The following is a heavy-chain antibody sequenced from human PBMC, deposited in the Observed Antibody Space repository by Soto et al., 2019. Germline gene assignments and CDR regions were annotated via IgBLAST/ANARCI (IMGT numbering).Heavy chain of an antibody. Sequence: SVKVSCKASGGTFSSYINSRVRQAPGQGLEWMGRIIPILGIANYAQKFQGRVTITADKSTSTAYMELSSLRSEDTAVYYCAVLRLEYYYYYMDVWGKGTTVTVSS. CDR1: GGTFSSYI. CDR3: AVLRLEYYYYYMDV. J-gene: IGHJ6*03. D-gene: IGHD6-19*01. V-gene: IGHV1-69*02. CDR2: IIPILGIA.